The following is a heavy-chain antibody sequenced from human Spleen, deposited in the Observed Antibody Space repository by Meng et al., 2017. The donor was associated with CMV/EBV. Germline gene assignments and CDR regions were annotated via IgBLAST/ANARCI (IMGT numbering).Heavy chain of an antibody. CDR1: GFTFSSYW. CDR3: ARASRYYYDSTGYSLMPPGDY. CDR2: ISYDGSNK. Sequence: GGSLRLSCAASGFTFSSYWMSWVRQAPGKGLEWVAVISYDGSNKYYADSVKGRFTISRDNSKNTLYLQMNSLRAEDTAVYYCARASRYYYDSTGYSLMPPGDYWGQGTLVTVSS. J-gene: IGHJ4*02. V-gene: IGHV3-30*03. D-gene: IGHD3-22*01.